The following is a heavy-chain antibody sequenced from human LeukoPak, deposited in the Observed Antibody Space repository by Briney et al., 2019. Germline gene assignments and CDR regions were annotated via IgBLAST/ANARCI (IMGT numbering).Heavy chain of an antibody. CDR1: DGSITTYY. V-gene: IGHV4-59*01. Sequence: SGTLSLTCTVSDGSITTYYWNWIRQPPGKGLEWIGYISYSGNTKYNPTLKSRVTISIDTSKNQFSLKLTSVTAADTAVYYCAREFLGSGYDYAFDMWGQGTMVTVSS. D-gene: IGHD5-12*01. CDR2: ISYSGNT. J-gene: IGHJ3*02. CDR3: AREFLGSGYDYAFDM.